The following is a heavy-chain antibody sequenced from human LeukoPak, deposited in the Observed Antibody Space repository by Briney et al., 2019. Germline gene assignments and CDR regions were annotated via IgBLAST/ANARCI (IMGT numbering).Heavy chain of an antibody. J-gene: IGHJ4*02. V-gene: IGHV3-48*04. Sequence: PGGSLRLSCAASGFTFSSYSMNWVRQAPGKGLERVSYISSSSSTIYYADSVKGRFTISRDNAKNSLYLQMNSLRAEDTAVYYCARPLRYFDLYSFDYWGQGTLVTVSS. D-gene: IGHD3-9*01. CDR3: ARPLRYFDLYSFDY. CDR1: GFTFSSYS. CDR2: ISSSSSTI.